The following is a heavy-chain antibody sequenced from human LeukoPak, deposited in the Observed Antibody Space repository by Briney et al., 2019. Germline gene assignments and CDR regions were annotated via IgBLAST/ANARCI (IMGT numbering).Heavy chain of an antibody. CDR1: GFTSSSYA. J-gene: IGHJ4*02. D-gene: IGHD3-10*01. CDR2: ISGSADRT. CDR3: AKESPYGSGSRNYYFHY. Sequence: GGSLRLSCAASGFTSSSYAMSWVRQAPGKGLEWVSAISGSADRTYYADSVKGRFTISRDNSKNTLYLQMNSLRPEDTAIYYCAKESPYGSGSRNYYFHYWGQGTLVTVSS. V-gene: IGHV3-23*01.